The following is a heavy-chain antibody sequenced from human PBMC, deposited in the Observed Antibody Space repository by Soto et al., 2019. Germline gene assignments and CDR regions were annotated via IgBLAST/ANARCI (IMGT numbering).Heavy chain of an antibody. CDR2: IYPGDSDT. CDR3: ARQVVVVPAAIPDAFDI. D-gene: IGHD2-2*01. Sequence: PGESLKISCKGSGYSFTSYWIGWVRQMPGKGLEWMGIIYPGDSDTRYSPSFQGQVTISADKSISTAYLQWSSLKASDTAMYYCARQVVVVPAAIPDAFDIWGQGTMVTVS. J-gene: IGHJ3*02. V-gene: IGHV5-51*01. CDR1: GYSFTSYW.